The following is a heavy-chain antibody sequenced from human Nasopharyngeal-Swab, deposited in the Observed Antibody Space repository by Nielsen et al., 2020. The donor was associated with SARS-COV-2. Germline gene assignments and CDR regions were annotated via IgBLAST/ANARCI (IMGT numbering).Heavy chain of an antibody. CDR2: IKQDGSNK. CDR3: ARGIAVAATWGFDY. J-gene: IGHJ4*02. V-gene: IGHV3-7*05. D-gene: IGHD6-19*01. Sequence: GESLKISCAASGFTFSSYWMSWVRQAPGKGLEWVANIKQDGSNKYYADSVKGRFTISRDNSKNTLYLQMNSLRAEDTAVYYCARGIAVAATWGFDYWGQGTLVTVSS. CDR1: GFTFSSYW.